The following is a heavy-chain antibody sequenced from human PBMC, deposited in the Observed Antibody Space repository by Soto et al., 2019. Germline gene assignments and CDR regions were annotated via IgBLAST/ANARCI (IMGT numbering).Heavy chain of an antibody. J-gene: IGHJ4*02. CDR3: ARSSDDILTGYTLDY. Sequence: SETLSLTCTVSGGSISSYYWSWIRQPPGKGLEWIGYIYYGGSTNYNPSLKSRVTISVDTSKNQFSLKLSSVTAADTAVYYCARSSDDILTGYTLDYWGQGTLVTVSS. CDR1: GGSISSYY. V-gene: IGHV4-59*01. CDR2: IYYGGST. D-gene: IGHD3-9*01.